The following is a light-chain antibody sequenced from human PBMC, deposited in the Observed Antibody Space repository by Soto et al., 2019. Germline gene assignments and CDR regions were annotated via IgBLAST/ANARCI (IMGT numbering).Light chain of an antibody. J-gene: IGLJ1*01. CDR2: DNN. Sequence: QSVLTQPPSVSAAPGQKGTISCSGSSSNIGNNYVSWYQQLPGTAPKLLIYDNNKRPSGIPDRFSGSKSGTSATLGITGLQTGDEADYYCGTWDSSLSAGGDVFGTGTRSPS. V-gene: IGLV1-51*01. CDR3: GTWDSSLSAGGDV. CDR1: SSNIGNNY.